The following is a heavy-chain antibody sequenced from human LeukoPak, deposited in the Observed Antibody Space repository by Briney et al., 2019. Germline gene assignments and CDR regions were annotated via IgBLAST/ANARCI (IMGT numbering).Heavy chain of an antibody. V-gene: IGHV4-39*01. CDR3: ARATSSGYYEDAFDI. CDR1: GGSVTTSSYY. CDR2: IYYSGST. J-gene: IGHJ3*02. Sequence: SETLSLTCTVSGGSVTTSSYYWGWIRQPPGKVLEWIGSIYYSGSTYYNPSLKSRVTISVDTSKNQFSLKLSSVTAADTAVYYCARATSSGYYEDAFDIWGQGTMVTVSS. D-gene: IGHD3-22*01.